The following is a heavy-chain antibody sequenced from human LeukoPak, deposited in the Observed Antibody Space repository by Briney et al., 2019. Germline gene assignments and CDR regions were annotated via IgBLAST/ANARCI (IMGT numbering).Heavy chain of an antibody. CDR3: TRVTLRGSKYNWFDP. D-gene: IGHD1-26*01. CDR1: GGTFNTHI. V-gene: IGHV1-69*08. CDR2: VTPVIGTT. J-gene: IGHJ5*02. Sequence: SVKVSCKSSGGTFNTHIFNWVRQAPGQGLEWMGRVTPVIGTTKYAERFQARVTITADRSTSTAYLELSGLTYEDTAVYYCTRVTLRGSKYNWFDPWGQGTHVSVSS.